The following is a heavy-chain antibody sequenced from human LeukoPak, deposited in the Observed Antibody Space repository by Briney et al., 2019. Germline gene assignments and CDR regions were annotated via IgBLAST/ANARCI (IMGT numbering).Heavy chain of an antibody. D-gene: IGHD2-2*01. CDR2: INPNSGDT. V-gene: IGHV1-2*06. CDR3: ARDYCSSTSCLFDC. CDR1: GYTFTGYH. Sequence: ASVRVSCKASGYTFTGYHMHWVRQAPGQGLEWMGRINPNSGDTNYAQKFQGRVTMTRDTSISTAYMELSRLRSDDTAVYYCARDYCSSTSCLFDCWGQGTLVTVSS. J-gene: IGHJ4*02.